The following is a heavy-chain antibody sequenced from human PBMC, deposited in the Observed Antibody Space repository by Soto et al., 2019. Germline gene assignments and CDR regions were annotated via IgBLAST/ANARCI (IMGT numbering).Heavy chain of an antibody. CDR3: ARETGSYYDFWSGYYYMDV. J-gene: IGHJ6*03. V-gene: IGHV4-59*01. CDR1: GGSISSYY. CDR2: IYYSGST. Sequence: PSETLSLTCTVSGGSISSYYWSWIRQPPGKGLEWIGYIYYSGSTNYNPSLKSRVTISVDTSKNQFSLKLGSVTAADTAVYYCARETGSYYDFWSGYYYMDVWGKGTTVTVSS. D-gene: IGHD3-3*01.